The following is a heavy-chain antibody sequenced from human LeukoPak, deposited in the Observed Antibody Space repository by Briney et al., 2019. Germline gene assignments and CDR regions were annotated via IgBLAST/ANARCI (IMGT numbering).Heavy chain of an antibody. CDR3: TTVYLTGEGNDY. CDR2: IKSKTDGGTT. Sequence: GGSLRLSCAASGFIFSNAWINWVRQAPGKGLEWVGRIKSKTDGGTTDYAAPVKGRFIISRDDSKNTLYLQMNGLKTEDTALYYCTTVYLTGEGNDYWGQGTLVTVSS. V-gene: IGHV3-15*07. J-gene: IGHJ4*02. CDR1: GFIFSNAW. D-gene: IGHD3-9*01.